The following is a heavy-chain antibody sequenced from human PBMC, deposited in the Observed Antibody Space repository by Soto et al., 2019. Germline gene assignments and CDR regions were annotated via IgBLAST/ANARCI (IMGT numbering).Heavy chain of an antibody. CDR3: AYAYDFLSGTNWFDP. J-gene: IGHJ5*02. CDR1: GFSLSTSGVG. CDR2: IYWDDAK. D-gene: IGHD3-3*01. V-gene: IGHV2-5*02. Sequence: QITLKESGPTLVKPAETLTLTCTFSGFSLSTSGVGVVWIRQPPGKALEWLALIYWDDAKRYSPSLRSRLTITKDTSKTQVVLTMTNMGPMDTGTYDCAYAYDFLSGTNWFDPWGQGTLVTVSS.